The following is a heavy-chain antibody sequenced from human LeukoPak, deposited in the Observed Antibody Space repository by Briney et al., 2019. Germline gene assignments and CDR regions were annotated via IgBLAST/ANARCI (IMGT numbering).Heavy chain of an antibody. D-gene: IGHD4-11*01. J-gene: IGHJ2*01. V-gene: IGHV1-18*04. CDR1: GYTFTGYY. CDR2: IGADSGDTHGDT. Sequence: ASVKVSCKASGYTFTGYYMHWVRQAPGQGLEWMGWIGADSGDTHGDTHYAEKLQGRVTMTTDTSTDTAYMDLRSLTSDDTAVYYCARGSSPYNWYFDLWGRGTLVTVSS. CDR3: ARGSSPYNWYFDL.